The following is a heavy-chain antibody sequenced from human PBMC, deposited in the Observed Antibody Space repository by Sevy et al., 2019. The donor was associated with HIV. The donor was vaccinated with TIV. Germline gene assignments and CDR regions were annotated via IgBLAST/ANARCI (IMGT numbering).Heavy chain of an antibody. Sequence: GGSLRLSCAASGFTFSSYAMSWVRQAPGKGLEWVSAISGSGGSTYYADSVKGRFTISRDNSKNTLYLQMNSLRAEDTAVYYCAKPGSCSGGSCYSGQGGLDYWGQGTLVTVSS. CDR3: AKPGSCSGGSCYSGQGGLDY. CDR1: GFTFSSYA. J-gene: IGHJ4*02. CDR2: ISGSGGST. D-gene: IGHD2-15*01. V-gene: IGHV3-23*01.